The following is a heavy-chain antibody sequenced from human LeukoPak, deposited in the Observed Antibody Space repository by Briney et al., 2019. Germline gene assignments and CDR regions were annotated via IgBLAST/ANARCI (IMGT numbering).Heavy chain of an antibody. CDR1: GFTFSSYG. CDR2: IRYDGSNK. V-gene: IGHV3-30*02. D-gene: IGHD2-21*01. CDR3: AKDMTAYCGGDCYQTFDY. Sequence: PGGSLRLSCAASGFTFSSYGMHWVRQAPGKGLEWVAFIRYDGSNKYYADSVKGRFTISRDNSKNTLYLQMNSLRAEDTAVYYCAKDMTAYCGGDCYQTFDYWGQGTLVTVSS. J-gene: IGHJ4*02.